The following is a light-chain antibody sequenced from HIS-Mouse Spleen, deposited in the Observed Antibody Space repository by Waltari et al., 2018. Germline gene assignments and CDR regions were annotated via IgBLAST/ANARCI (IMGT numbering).Light chain of an antibody. J-gene: IGKJ1*01. CDR1: QSISSW. Sequence: DIQMTQSPSTLSASVGDRVTITCRASQSISSWLAWYQQKPGKAPKLLIYKASSLESGVPSRVRGSGSGTEFTLTISSLQPDDFATYYCQQYNSYSRTFGQGTKVEIK. CDR2: KAS. V-gene: IGKV1-5*03. CDR3: QQYNSYSRT.